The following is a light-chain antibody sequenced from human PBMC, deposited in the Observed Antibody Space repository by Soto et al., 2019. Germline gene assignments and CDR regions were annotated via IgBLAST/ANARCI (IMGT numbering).Light chain of an antibody. CDR2: DAS. CDR1: QSVTTY. CDR3: QQRSDWPST. Sequence: EIVLTQSPATLSLSPGERATLSCRASQSVTTYLAWYQQKPGQAPRLLIYDASHRATGIPDRFSGSGSGTDFTLTISTLEPEDFAVYYCQQRSDWPSTFGGGTTVEIK. V-gene: IGKV3-11*01. J-gene: IGKJ4*01.